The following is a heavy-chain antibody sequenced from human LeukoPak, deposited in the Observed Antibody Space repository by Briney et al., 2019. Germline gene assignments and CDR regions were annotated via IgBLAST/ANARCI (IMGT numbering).Heavy chain of an antibody. D-gene: IGHD3-3*01. CDR3: ARLIPDFWSGYYTFWFDP. CDR1: GGSIITYY. CDR2: IYTSGTT. J-gene: IGHJ5*02. V-gene: IGHV4-4*07. Sequence: SETLSLTCSVSGGSIITYYWSWIRQPAGKGLEWIGRIYTSGTTNYNPSLKSRVTISVDTSKNQFSLKLSSVTAADTAVYYCARLIPDFWSGYYTFWFDPWGQGTLVTVSS.